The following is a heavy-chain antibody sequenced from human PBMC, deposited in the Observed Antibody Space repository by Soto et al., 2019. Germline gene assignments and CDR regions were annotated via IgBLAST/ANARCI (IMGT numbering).Heavy chain of an antibody. Sequence: QLQLQESGPGVVKSSETLSLTCTVSGGSISSSSYYWGWIRQPPGKGLEWIGSFYYRWSTYYYTSLKRRVTIHGDTSENQIPRKLRAVTAAVTAVYYVSRQVLGGTVTSTGSFDYWGPGTLGTVSS. CDR2: FYYRWST. V-gene: IGHV4-39*01. D-gene: IGHD3-10*01. J-gene: IGHJ4*02. CDR1: GGSISSSSYY. CDR3: SRQVLGGTVTSTGSFDY.